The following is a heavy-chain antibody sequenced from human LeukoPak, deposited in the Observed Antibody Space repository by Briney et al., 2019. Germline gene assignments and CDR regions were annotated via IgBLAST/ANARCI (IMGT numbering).Heavy chain of an antibody. CDR1: GYTFFDFY. CDR2: INPNDGRT. Sequence: ASMKVSCKASGYTFFDFYMHWVRQAPGQGLEWMGIINPNDGRTTDAQKFQGRVSMTSDTSTSTCYMELSSLRSEDTAVYYCARSCFRDARGGFDYWGQGTLVTVSS. V-gene: IGHV1-46*01. CDR3: ARSCFRDARGGFDY. J-gene: IGHJ4*02. D-gene: IGHD2-8*01.